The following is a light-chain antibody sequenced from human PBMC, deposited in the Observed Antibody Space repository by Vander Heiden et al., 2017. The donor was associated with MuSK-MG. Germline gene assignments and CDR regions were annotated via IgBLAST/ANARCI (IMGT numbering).Light chain of an antibody. Sequence: DIQMTQSPSSLSASVGDRVTITCRASQSISSYLNWDQQKPGKAPKLLIYAASSLQSGVPSRFSGSGSGTDFTRTISSLQPEDFATYYCQQSYRTPNTFGQGTKLXIK. CDR3: QQSYRTPNT. CDR1: QSISSY. J-gene: IGKJ2*01. V-gene: IGKV1-39*01. CDR2: AAS.